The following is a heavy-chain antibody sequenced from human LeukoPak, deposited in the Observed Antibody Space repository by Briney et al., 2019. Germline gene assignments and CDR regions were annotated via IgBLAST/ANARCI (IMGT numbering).Heavy chain of an antibody. J-gene: IGHJ3*02. CDR2: ISSSSSYI. Sequence: GGSLRLSCAASGFTFSSYSMNWVRQAPGKGLEWVSSISSSSSYIYYADSVKGRFTISRDNAKNSLYLQMNSLRAEDTAVYYCARDRRDDAFDIWGQGTMVTVSS. D-gene: IGHD5-24*01. CDR3: ARDRRDDAFDI. CDR1: GFTFSSYS. V-gene: IGHV3-21*01.